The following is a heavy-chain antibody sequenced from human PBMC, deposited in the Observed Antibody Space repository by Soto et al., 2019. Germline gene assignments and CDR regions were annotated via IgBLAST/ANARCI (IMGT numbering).Heavy chain of an antibody. CDR2: INPGGDST. Sequence: VQVGAEVTKPGASVKVSCKASGYTLTNYYMHWVRQAPGQGLEWMGMINPGGDSTTYAQKFHGRVTMTRDTPTSMVYMELSSLTSDDTAIYYCASGNLGKWGQGTLVTVSS. V-gene: IGHV1-46*03. CDR1: GYTLTNYY. J-gene: IGHJ4*02. CDR3: ASGNLGK. D-gene: IGHD1-1*01.